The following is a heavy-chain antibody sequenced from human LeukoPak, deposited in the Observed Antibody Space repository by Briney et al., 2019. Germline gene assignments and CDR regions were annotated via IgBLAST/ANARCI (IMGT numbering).Heavy chain of an antibody. D-gene: IGHD2-2*01. Sequence: GESLKISCKGCGYSFSSYWIAWVRQMPGKGLEWMGIIYPRDSRTTYSPSFQGQVTISVDKSTSTAYLQWSSLKASDTAMYYCARHLNSITSCPNYWGPGTLVTVSS. CDR1: GYSFSSYW. V-gene: IGHV5-51*01. CDR2: IYPRDSRT. CDR3: ARHLNSITSCPNY. J-gene: IGHJ4*02.